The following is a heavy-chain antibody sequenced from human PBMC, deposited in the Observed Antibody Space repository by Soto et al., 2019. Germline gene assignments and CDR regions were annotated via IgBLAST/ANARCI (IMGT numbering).Heavy chain of an antibody. D-gene: IGHD2-21*01. CDR2: TSGYNGDT. V-gene: IGHV1-18*01. J-gene: IGHJ4*02. CDR3: ARVRKKGQIVVVTFDY. CDR1: GYTFTNYG. Sequence: ASVKVSCKTSGYTFTNYGIIWMRQAPGQGLECMGWTSGYNGDTIYVQKFQGRVTMTTDTSTSTAYMELRSLRSDDTALYYGARVRKKGQIVVVTFDYLGQGTLLAVSS.